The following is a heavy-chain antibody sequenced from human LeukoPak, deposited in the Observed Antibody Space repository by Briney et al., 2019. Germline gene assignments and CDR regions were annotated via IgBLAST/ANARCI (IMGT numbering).Heavy chain of an antibody. J-gene: IGHJ3*02. CDR3: ARVMGDSSGYYSDAFDI. CDR2: IKQDGSEK. CDR1: GFTFSSYW. V-gene: IGHV3-7*01. Sequence: GGSLRLSCAASGFTFSSYWMNWVRQAPGKGLEWVANIKQDGSEKYYVDSVKGRFTISRDNAKNSLYLQMSSLRAEDTAVYYCARVMGDSSGYYSDAFDIWGQGTMVTVSS. D-gene: IGHD3-22*01.